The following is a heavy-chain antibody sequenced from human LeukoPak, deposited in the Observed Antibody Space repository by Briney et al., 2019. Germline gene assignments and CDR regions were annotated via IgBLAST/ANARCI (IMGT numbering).Heavy chain of an antibody. V-gene: IGHV4-31*03. CDR3: ARGSLLWFGELGPIFDI. J-gene: IGHJ3*02. D-gene: IGHD3-10*01. Sequence: SETLSLTCTVSGGSISSGGYYWSWIRQHPGKGLEWIGYIYYSGSTYYNPSLKSRVTISVDTSKNQFSLKLSSVTAADTAVYYCARGSLLWFGELGPIFDIWGQGTMVTVSS. CDR2: IYYSGST. CDR1: GGSISSGGYY.